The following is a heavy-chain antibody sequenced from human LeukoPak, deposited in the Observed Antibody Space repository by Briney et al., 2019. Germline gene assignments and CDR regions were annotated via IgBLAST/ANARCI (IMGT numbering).Heavy chain of an antibody. CDR1: GGSISSGGYY. V-gene: IGHV4-30-2*01. J-gene: IGHJ3*02. Sequence: SETLSLTCTVSGGSISSGGYYWSWIRQPPGKGLEWIGYIYHSGSTYYNPSLKSRVTISVDRSKNQFSLKLSSVTAADTAVYYCARVLIRGRAFDIWGQGTMVTVSS. CDR3: ARVLIRGRAFDI. D-gene: IGHD1-26*01. CDR2: IYHSGST.